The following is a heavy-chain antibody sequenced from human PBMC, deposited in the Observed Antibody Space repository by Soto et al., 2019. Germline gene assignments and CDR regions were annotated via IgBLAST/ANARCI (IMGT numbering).Heavy chain of an antibody. J-gene: IGHJ4*02. CDR1: GYTFTTYA. D-gene: IGHD3-9*01. CDR3: ARTSATGYYTGGY. Sequence: ASVKVSCKASGYTFTTYAMHWVRQAPGQRLEWMGWINAGNGNTKYSQKFQGRVTITRDTSASTAYMELSSLRSEDTAVYYCARTSATGYYTGGYWGQGTLVTVSS. CDR2: INAGNGNT. V-gene: IGHV1-3*01.